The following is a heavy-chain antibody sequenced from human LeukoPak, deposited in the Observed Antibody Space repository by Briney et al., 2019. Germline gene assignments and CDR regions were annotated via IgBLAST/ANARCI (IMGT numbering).Heavy chain of an antibody. CDR3: GGSRDTPNAAFDI. Sequence: SETLSLTCTVSAGSISSGSYCWSWLPQPAGKGLEWIGRIYTSGGTNYNPSLKSRVTISVDTSKNQFSLKPSSVTAADTAVYYCGGSRDTPNAAFDIWGQGTMVTVSS. V-gene: IGHV4-61*02. J-gene: IGHJ3*02. CDR1: AGSISSGSYC. CDR2: IYTSGGT. D-gene: IGHD2-15*01.